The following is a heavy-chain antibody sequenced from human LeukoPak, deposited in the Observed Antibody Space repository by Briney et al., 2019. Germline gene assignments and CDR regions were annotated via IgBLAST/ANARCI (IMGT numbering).Heavy chain of an antibody. CDR2: ISSSSSTI. CDR1: GFTFSSYS. V-gene: IGHV3-48*02. Sequence: GGFLRLSCAASGFTFSSYSMNWVRQAPGKGLEWVSYISSSSSTIYYADSVKGRFTISRDNAKNSLYLQMNSLRDEDTAVYYCARDEWDSGYETFDYWGQGTLVTVSS. D-gene: IGHD5-12*01. CDR3: ARDEWDSGYETFDY. J-gene: IGHJ4*02.